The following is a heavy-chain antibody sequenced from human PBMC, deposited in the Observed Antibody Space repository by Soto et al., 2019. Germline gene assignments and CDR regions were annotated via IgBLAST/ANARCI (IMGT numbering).Heavy chain of an antibody. Sequence: GGSLRLSWAASGFTFSDYYMSWIRQAPGKGLEWVSYISSSGSTIYYADSVKGRFTISRDNSKNTLYLQMNSLRAEDTAVYYCARYYYDSSGNFDYWGQGTLVTVSS. CDR1: GFTFSDYY. J-gene: IGHJ4*02. V-gene: IGHV3-11*01. D-gene: IGHD3-22*01. CDR2: ISSSGSTI. CDR3: ARYYYDSSGNFDY.